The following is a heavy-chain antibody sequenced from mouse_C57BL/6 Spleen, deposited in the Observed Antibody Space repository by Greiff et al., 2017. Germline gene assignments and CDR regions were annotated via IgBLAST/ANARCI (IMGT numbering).Heavy chain of an antibody. D-gene: IGHD2-5*01. CDR3: TLYINYAFDY. V-gene: IGHV14-4*01. Sequence: VQLQQSGAELVRPGASVKLSCKASGFNFKDDYMHWVKQRPEQGLEWIGWIDPENGDTEYAPKFTGKATITADTSSNTADLQLSSLTSEDTAVYYCTLYINYAFDYWGQGTTLTVSS. CDR2: IDPENGDT. J-gene: IGHJ2*01. CDR1: GFNFKDDY.